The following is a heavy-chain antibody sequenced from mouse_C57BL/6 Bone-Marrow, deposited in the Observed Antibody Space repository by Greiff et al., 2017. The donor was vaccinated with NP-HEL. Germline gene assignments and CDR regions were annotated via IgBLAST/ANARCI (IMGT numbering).Heavy chain of an antibody. CDR2: IYPGNSDT. CDR3: SHYYGSSPYYFDY. CDR1: GYTFTSYW. J-gene: IGHJ2*01. D-gene: IGHD1-1*01. Sequence: EVQGVESGTVLARPGASVTMSCKTSGYTFTSYWMHWVKQRPGQGLEWIGAIYPGNSDTSYNQKFKGTATLPAVTSASTAYMELSSLTNEDSADYYCSHYYGSSPYYFDYWGQGTTLTVSS. V-gene: IGHV1-5*01.